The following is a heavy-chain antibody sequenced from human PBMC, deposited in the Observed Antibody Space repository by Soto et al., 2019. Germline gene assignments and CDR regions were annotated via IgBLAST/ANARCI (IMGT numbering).Heavy chain of an antibody. CDR2: IKSKTDGGTT. CDR3: TTSYYDILTGYYVDY. J-gene: IGHJ4*02. V-gene: IGHV3-15*01. Sequence: PGGSLRLSCAASGFTFSNAWMSWVRQAPGKGLEWVGRIKSKTDGGTTDYAAPVKGRFTISRDDSKNTLYLQMNSLKTEDTAVYYCTTSYYDILTGYYVDYWGQGTLVTVSS. CDR1: GFTFSNAW. D-gene: IGHD3-9*01.